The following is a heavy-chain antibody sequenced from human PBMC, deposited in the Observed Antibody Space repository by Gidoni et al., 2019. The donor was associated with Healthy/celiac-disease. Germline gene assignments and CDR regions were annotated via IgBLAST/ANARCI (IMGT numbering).Heavy chain of an antibody. CDR3: ASNFVPAAAIRAFDI. CDR2: INAGNGNT. Sequence: QVQLVQSGAAVKKPGASVTVSCKASGYTFTSYAMHWVRQAPGQRLEWMGWINAGNGNTKDSQKFQGRVTITRDTSASTAYMELSSLRSEDTAVYYCASNFVPAAAIRAFDIWGQGTMVTVSS. J-gene: IGHJ3*02. V-gene: IGHV1-3*01. CDR1: GYTFTSYA. D-gene: IGHD2-2*01.